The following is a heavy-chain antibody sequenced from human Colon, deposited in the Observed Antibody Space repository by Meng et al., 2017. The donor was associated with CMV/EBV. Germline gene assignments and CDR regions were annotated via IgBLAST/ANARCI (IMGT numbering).Heavy chain of an antibody. CDR1: GFTFSSYA. Sequence: GESLKISCAASGFTFSSYALFWVRQAPGKGLEWVAVTSYDGSNNYYADSVKGRFTISRDNSKNTLYLQMNSLKTEDTAVYYCARGRQVAAFDYWGQGTLVTVSS. V-gene: IGHV3-30*04. J-gene: IGHJ4*02. CDR3: ARGRQVAAFDY. CDR2: TSYDGSNN. D-gene: IGHD2-15*01.